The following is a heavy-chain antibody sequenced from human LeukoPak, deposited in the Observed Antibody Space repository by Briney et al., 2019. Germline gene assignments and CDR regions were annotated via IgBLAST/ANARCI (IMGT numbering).Heavy chain of an antibody. Sequence: GGSLRLSFSPSGFTFSTYGMTWGRQAPGKVLEWVSAISGSGMSTYYSDSVKGRFTISRDNSKNMLYLQMNSLRAEDTAVYYCANRFYGSSFDYWGQGTWVTVSS. CDR1: GFTFSTYG. CDR3: ANRFYGSSFDY. J-gene: IGHJ4*02. CDR2: ISGSGMST. D-gene: IGHD6-13*01. V-gene: IGHV3-23*01.